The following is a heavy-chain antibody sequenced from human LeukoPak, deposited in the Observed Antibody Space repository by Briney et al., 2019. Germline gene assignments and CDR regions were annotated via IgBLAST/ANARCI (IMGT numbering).Heavy chain of an antibody. Sequence: SETLSLTCTVSGGSISSSSYYWGWIRQPPGKGLEWIGSIYYSGSTYYNPSLKSRVTISVDTSKNQFSLKLSSVTAADAAVYYCARALYGDYVYYFDYWGQGTLVTVSS. D-gene: IGHD4-17*01. V-gene: IGHV4-39*07. CDR2: IYYSGST. J-gene: IGHJ4*02. CDR1: GGSISSSSYY. CDR3: ARALYGDYVYYFDY.